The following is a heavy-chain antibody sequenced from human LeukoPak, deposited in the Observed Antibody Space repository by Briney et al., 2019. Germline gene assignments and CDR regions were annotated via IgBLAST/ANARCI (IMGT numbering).Heavy chain of an antibody. CDR3: ARVAGDDY. CDR1: GFTFSSYS. V-gene: IGHV3-21*01. J-gene: IGHJ4*02. Sequence: KPRGSLRLSCAASGFTFSSYSMKSVRQAPREGLEWVSSISSSSSYIYYADSVKGRFTISRDNAKNSLYLQMNSLRAEDTAVYYCARVAGDDYWGQGTLVTVSS. D-gene: IGHD6-19*01. CDR2: ISSSSSYI.